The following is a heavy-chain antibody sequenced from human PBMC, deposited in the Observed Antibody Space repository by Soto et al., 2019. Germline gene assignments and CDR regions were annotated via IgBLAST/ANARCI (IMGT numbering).Heavy chain of an antibody. J-gene: IGHJ4*02. CDR2: ISGSGGNT. CDR3: AKVPYNSWNYLYFDY. V-gene: IGHV3-23*01. D-gene: IGHD1-7*01. Sequence: GGSLRLSCAASGFSFSDYVITWVRQAPGKGLEWVSGISGSGGNTYYADSVKGRFTISRDNSKNTLHLQMNSLRAEDTAVYYCAKVPYNSWNYLYFDYWGQGTLVTVSS. CDR1: GFSFSDYV.